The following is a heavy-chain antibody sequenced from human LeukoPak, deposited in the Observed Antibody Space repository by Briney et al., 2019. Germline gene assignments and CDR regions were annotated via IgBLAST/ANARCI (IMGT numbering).Heavy chain of an antibody. CDR3: AREQWEPRGT. CDR2: INHSGST. CDR1: GGSFSGYY. D-gene: IGHD1-26*01. J-gene: IGHJ5*02. Sequence: SSETLSLTCAVYGGSFSGYYWSWIRQPPGKGLEWIGEINHSGSTNYNPSLKSRVTISVDTSKNQFSLKLSSVTAADTAVYYCAREQWEPRGTWGQGTLVTVSS. V-gene: IGHV4-34*01.